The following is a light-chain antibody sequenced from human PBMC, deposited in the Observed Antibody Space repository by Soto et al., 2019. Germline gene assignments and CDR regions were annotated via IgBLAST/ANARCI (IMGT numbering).Light chain of an antibody. CDR1: SSNIGAGYD. J-gene: IGLJ2*01. V-gene: IGLV1-40*01. CDR2: GNS. CDR3: QSYDSSLSGPYVV. Sequence: QSVLTQPPSVSGAPGQRVTISCTGSSSNIGAGYDVHWYQQLPGTAPKLLIYGNSNRPSRVPDRFSGSKAGTSASLAITGLQAEDAADEYCQSYDSSLSGPYVVFGGGTKLTVL.